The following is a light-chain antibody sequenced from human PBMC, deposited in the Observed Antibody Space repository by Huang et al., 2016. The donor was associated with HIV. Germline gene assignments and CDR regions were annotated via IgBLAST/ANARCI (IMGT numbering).Light chain of an antibody. CDR3: QQRSNWPLYT. CDR1: QSVSSF. V-gene: IGKV3-11*01. J-gene: IGKJ2*01. Sequence: EIVLTQSPATLSLSPGERANLSCRASQSVSSFLAWYQQKPGQAPRLLIYDASNRATGIPARFGGSGSGTDFTLTISSLEPEDFAFYYCQQRSNWPLYTFGQGTKLEIK. CDR2: DAS.